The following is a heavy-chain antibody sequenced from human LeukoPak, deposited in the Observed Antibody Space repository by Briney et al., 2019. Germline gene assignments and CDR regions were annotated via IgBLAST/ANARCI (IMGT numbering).Heavy chain of an antibody. V-gene: IGHV3-48*03. CDR3: GAARQYVGAFDI. Sequence: GGSLRLSCAASGFTVSSYEFYWVRQAPGRGLEWVSYISSDGTTIKYADSVKGRFTISRDDAKRSLYLQMNGLRADDMAIYYCGAARQYVGAFDIWGQGTVVTVSS. J-gene: IGHJ3*02. CDR2: ISSDGTTI. D-gene: IGHD3-16*01. CDR1: GFTVSSYE.